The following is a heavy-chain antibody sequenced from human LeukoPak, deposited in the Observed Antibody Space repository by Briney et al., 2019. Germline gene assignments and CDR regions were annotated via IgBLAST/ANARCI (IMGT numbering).Heavy chain of an antibody. CDR3: ARDTGSYSASS. CDR1: GYTLTSNN. D-gene: IGHD1-26*01. V-gene: IGHV1-46*01. Sequence: ASVTVSCKASGYTLTSNNMHWVRQAPGQGLEWIGIIYPSSGYTRYAQKFQGRVTLTRDTSTSTVYMELSSLRSEDTAMYYCARDTGSYSASSWGQGTLVTVSS. J-gene: IGHJ5*02. CDR2: IYPSSGYT.